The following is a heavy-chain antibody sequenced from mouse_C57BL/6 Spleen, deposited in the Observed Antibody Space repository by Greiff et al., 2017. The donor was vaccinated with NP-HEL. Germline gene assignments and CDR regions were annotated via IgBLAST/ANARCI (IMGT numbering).Heavy chain of an antibody. CDR3: ARLSHYYGSSHFDY. CDR1: GFTFSDYG. J-gene: IGHJ2*01. CDR2: ISSGGSYT. D-gene: IGHD1-1*01. Sequence: EVKLMEFGGGLVKPGGSLKLSCAASGFTFSDYGMHWVRQAPDKRLEWVATISSGGSYTYYPDSVKGRFTISRDNAKKTLYLQMSSLKSEDTAMYYCARLSHYYGSSHFDYWGQGTTLTVSS. V-gene: IGHV5-6*03.